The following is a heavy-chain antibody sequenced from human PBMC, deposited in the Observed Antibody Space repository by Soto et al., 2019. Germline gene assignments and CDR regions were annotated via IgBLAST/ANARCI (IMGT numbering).Heavy chain of an antibody. D-gene: IGHD5-12*01. J-gene: IGHJ4*02. V-gene: IGHV2-5*02. CDR3: ARRLVSTTGFDY. CDR2: IYWDDDK. CDR1: GFSLSTSGVG. Sequence: SGPTLVNPTQTLTLTCTFSGFSLSTSGVGVAWIRQPPGKALECLARIYWDDDKRYIPSLKSRLTITKDTSKNQVVLTMTNMDPVDTATYYCARRLVSTTGFDYWGQGTLVTVSS.